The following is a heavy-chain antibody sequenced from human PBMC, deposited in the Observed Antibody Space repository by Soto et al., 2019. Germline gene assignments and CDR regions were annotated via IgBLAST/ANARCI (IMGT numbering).Heavy chain of an antibody. V-gene: IGHV3-21*01. D-gene: IGHD3-3*01. CDR2: ISSSSSYI. CDR1: GFTFSSYS. J-gene: IGHJ6*02. Sequence: GGSLRLSCAASGFTFSSYSMNWVRQAPGKGLEWVSSISSSSSYIYYADSVKGRFTISRDNAKNSLYLQMNSLRAEDTAVYYCARDGDPGDFWSGYPYYYYYGMDVWGQGTTVTVSS. CDR3: ARDGDPGDFWSGYPYYYYYGMDV.